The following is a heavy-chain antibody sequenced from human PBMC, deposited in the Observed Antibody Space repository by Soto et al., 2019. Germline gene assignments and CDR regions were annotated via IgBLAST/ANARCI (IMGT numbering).Heavy chain of an antibody. V-gene: IGHV4-59*01. CDR2: IYYSGST. CDR3: ARDGGYDFWSGYHWFDP. D-gene: IGHD3-3*01. Sequence: SETLSLICTVSGGSISSYYWSWIRQPPGKGLEWIGYIYYSGSTNYNPSLKSRVTISVDTSKNQFSLKLSSVTAADTAVYYCARDGGYDFWSGYHWFDPWGQGTLVTVLL. J-gene: IGHJ5*02. CDR1: GGSISSYY.